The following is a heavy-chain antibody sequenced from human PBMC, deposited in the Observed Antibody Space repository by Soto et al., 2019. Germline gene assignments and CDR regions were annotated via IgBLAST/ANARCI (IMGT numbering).Heavy chain of an antibody. CDR1: GGTFSSYT. Sequence: SVKVSCKASGGTFSSYTISWVRQAPGQGLEWMGRIIPILGIANYAQKFQGRVTITADKSTSTAYMELSSLRSEDTAVYYCARDNYITMVRGVIITYRYFDLWGRGTLVTVSS. V-gene: IGHV1-69*04. CDR3: ARDNYITMVRGVIITYRYFDL. J-gene: IGHJ2*01. D-gene: IGHD3-10*01. CDR2: IIPILGIA.